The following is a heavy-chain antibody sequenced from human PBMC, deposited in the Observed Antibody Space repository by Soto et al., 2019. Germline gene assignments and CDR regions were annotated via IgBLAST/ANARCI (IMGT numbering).Heavy chain of an antibody. CDR2: IYYSGST. V-gene: IGHV4-31*03. J-gene: IGHJ4*02. CDR3: ARGSEWLKGLDY. CDR1: GGSISSGGYY. D-gene: IGHD6-19*01. Sequence: QVHLQESGPGLVKPSQTLSLTCTVSGGSISSGGYYWSWIRQHPGKGLEWIGYIYYSGSTHYNPSLKSRVTISVDTSKNQFSLELSSVTAADTAVYYCARGSEWLKGLDYWGQGTLFTVSS.